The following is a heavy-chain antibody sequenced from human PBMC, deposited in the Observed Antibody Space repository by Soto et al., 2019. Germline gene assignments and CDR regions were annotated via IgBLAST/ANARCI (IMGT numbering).Heavy chain of an antibody. CDR3: ARAYYDFWTSYHYGMDV. CDR2: IYQSGST. Sequence: QLQLQESGSGLVKPSQTLSLTCAVSGVSISSDGYSWSWIRQPPGKGLEWIGFIYQSGSTYYNPSLTXRXTXSXDRSKNQFSLKLTSVTAADTAVYYCARAYYDFWTSYHYGMDVWGQGTTVTVSS. J-gene: IGHJ6*02. D-gene: IGHD3-3*01. V-gene: IGHV4-30-2*01. CDR1: GVSISSDGYS.